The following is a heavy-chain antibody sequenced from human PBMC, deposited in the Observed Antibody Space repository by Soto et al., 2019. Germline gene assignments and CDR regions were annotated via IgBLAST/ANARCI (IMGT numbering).Heavy chain of an antibody. D-gene: IGHD3-3*01. CDR2: ITWSSSYL. CDR1: VFTFGDYA. V-gene: IGHV3-9*01. J-gene: IGHJ4*02. Sequence: SLRLSCAASVFTFGDYAMHCVRQSPGKGLEWVSGITWSSSYLDYGDSVRGRFTISRDNAKNSLYLEMNSLRVEDTAVYYCAKGKSRFGRAAPFDFWGQGILVIVSS. CDR3: AKGKSRFGRAAPFDF.